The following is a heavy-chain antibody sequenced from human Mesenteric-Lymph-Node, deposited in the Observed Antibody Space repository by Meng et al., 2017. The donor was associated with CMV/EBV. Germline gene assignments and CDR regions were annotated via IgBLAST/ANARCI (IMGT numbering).Heavy chain of an antibody. Sequence: GESLKISCVASGFTFSKYPMSWVRQAPGKGLEWVSGISNSAYSTYHADSVNGRFTISRDNSKSTLYMEMNSLRAEDTAVYYCARAFQHGYSLNWFDPWGQGTLVTVSS. CDR3: ARAFQHGYSLNWFDP. CDR1: GFTFSKYP. D-gene: IGHD5-18*01. J-gene: IGHJ5*02. V-gene: IGHV3-23*01. CDR2: ISNSAYST.